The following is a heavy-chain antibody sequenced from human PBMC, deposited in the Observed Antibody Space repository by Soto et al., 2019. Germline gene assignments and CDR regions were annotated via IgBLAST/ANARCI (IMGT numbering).Heavy chain of an antibody. CDR2: ISSSSSTI. CDR3: ASSRFFYYYYGMDV. Sequence: PGGSLRLSCAASGFTFSSYSMNWVLQAPGKGLEWVSYISSSSSTIYYADSVKGRFTISRDNAKNSLYLQMNSLRDEDTAVYYCASSRFFYYYYGMDVWGQGTTVTVSS. CDR1: GFTFSSYS. V-gene: IGHV3-48*02. J-gene: IGHJ6*02.